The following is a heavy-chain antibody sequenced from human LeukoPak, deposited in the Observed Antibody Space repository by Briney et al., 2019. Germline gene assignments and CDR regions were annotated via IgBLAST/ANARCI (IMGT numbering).Heavy chain of an antibody. CDR1: GYSFTSYW. Sequence: GESLKISCKGSGYSFTSYWIGWVRQMPGKGLEWMGIIYPGDSDTRYSPSFQGQVTISADKSISTAYLQWSSLKASDTAMYYCARLLRRITIFGVVNGGGSSWFDPWGQGTLVTVSS. J-gene: IGHJ5*02. CDR2: IYPGDSDT. CDR3: ARLLRRITIFGVVNGGGSSWFDP. V-gene: IGHV5-51*01. D-gene: IGHD3-3*01.